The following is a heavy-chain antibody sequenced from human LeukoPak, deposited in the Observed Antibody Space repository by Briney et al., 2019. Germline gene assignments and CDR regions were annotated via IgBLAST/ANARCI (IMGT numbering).Heavy chain of an antibody. CDR3: ARGFSY. CDR2: INHSGST. Sequence: PSETRSLTCAVYGGSFSGYYWSWIRQPPGKGLEWIGEINHSGSTNYNPSLKSRDTISVDTSKNQFSLKLSSETAADTAVYYCARGFSYWGQGTLVTVSS. CDR1: GGSFSGYY. J-gene: IGHJ4*02. V-gene: IGHV4-34*01.